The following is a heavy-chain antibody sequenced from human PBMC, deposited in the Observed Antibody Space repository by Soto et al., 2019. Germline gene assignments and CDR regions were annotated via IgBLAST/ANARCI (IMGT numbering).Heavy chain of an antibody. D-gene: IGHD6-19*01. Sequence: QLVESGGGMVPPGKSLRLSCTGSGFNFGNFAVHWVRQTPVKGLEWVAVISSHGRHQYYSDSVKGRFTISRDNSNNTVHLQLSSLRLEDTAVYYCAKDLGSSGWEYFDHWGQGNLVTVSS. CDR2: ISSHGRHQ. J-gene: IGHJ4*02. CDR1: GFNFGNFA. V-gene: IGHV3-30*18. CDR3: AKDLGSSGWEYFDH.